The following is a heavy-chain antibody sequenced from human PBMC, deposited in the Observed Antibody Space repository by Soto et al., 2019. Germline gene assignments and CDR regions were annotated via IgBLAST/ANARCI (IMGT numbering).Heavy chain of an antibody. CDR1: GFIFSRYW. J-gene: IGHJ4*02. D-gene: IGHD3-10*01. CDR3: ARVDTTRFYGSGSQGFDY. V-gene: IGHV3-74*01. Sequence: GGSLRLSCAASGFIFSRYWMHWVRQASGQGLVWVSRMNSDGSSTTYADSVKGRFTISRDNAKNTLYLQMNSLRAEDTAVYYCARVDTTRFYGSGSQGFDYWGQGTLVTVSS. CDR2: MNSDGSST.